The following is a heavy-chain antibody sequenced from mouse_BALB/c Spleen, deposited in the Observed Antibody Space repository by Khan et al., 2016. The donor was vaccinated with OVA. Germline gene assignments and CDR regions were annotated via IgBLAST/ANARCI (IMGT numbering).Heavy chain of an antibody. CDR3: ARLEDR. V-gene: IGHV2-9*02. Sequence: VQLQESGPGLVAPSQSLSITCTVSGFSLTSYGVHWVRQPPGKGLEWLGVIWAGGSTNYNSALMSKLRLSKDNSKSQVFLKIHSLQTDDTAMYYCARLEDRWGQGTTLTVSS. J-gene: IGHJ2*01. CDR1: GFSLTSYG. CDR2: IWAGGST.